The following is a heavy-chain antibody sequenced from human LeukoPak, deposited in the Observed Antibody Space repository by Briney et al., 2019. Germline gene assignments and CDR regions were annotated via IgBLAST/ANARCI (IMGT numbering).Heavy chain of an antibody. V-gene: IGHV1-18*01. CDR1: GYTFTSYG. CDR2: ISAYNGNT. Sequence: ASVKVSCKASGYTFTSYGISWVRQAPGQGLEWMGWISAYNGNTNYAQKLQGRVTMTTDTSTNTAYMELRSLRSDDTAVYYCARVTLDCTNGVCYTFDYWGQGTLVTVSS. J-gene: IGHJ4*02. CDR3: ARVTLDCTNGVCYTFDY. D-gene: IGHD2-8*01.